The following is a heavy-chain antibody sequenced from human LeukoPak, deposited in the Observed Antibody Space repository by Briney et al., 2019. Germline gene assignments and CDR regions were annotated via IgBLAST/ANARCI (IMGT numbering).Heavy chain of an antibody. D-gene: IGHD2-15*01. J-gene: IGHJ4*02. CDR1: GFTFNTYG. V-gene: IGHV3-23*01. Sequence: GGSLRLSCAVSGFTFNTYGMTWVRQAPGKGLEWVSGISGSDGSTYHADSVKGRFTISRDTAKRSMYLQMNNLRAEDTAVYYCARGWHESLHLDYWGQGTLLTVSS. CDR3: ARGWHESLHLDY. CDR2: ISGSDGST.